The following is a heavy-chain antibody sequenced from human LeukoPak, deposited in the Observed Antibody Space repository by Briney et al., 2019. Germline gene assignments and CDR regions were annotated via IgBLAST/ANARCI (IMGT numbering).Heavy chain of an antibody. CDR2: IYTSGST. V-gene: IGHV4-4*07. Sequence: PSETLSLTCTVSGGSISSYYWSWIRQPAGKGLEWIGRIYTSGSTNYNPSLKSRVTMSVDTSKNQFSLKLSSVTAADTAVYYCARRGLEFSSSSYRANFYMDVWGKGTTVTVSS. CDR3: ARRGLEFSSSSYRANFYMDV. CDR1: GGSISSYY. J-gene: IGHJ6*03. D-gene: IGHD6-6*01.